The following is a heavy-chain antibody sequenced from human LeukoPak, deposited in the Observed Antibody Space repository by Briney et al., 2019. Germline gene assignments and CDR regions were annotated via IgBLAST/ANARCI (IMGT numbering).Heavy chain of an antibody. D-gene: IGHD2-15*01. Sequence: ASVKVSCKASDYTFTSYGISWVRQAPGQGLEWMGWISGYNGNTKYAQKVQGRVTMTTDTSTTTAYMELRSLRSDDTAMYFCARLGYCSGSSCPTSYYNWFDPWGQGTLVTVSS. CDR2: ISGYNGNT. CDR1: DYTFTSYG. V-gene: IGHV1-18*01. J-gene: IGHJ5*02. CDR3: ARLGYCSGSSCPTSYYNWFDP.